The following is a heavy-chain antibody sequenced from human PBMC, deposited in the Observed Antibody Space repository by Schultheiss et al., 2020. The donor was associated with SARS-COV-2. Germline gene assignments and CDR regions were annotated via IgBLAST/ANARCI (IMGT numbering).Heavy chain of an antibody. CDR2: IRSKAYGGTT. CDR3: AIYLGSNADY. D-gene: IGHD4/OR15-4a*01. Sequence: GGSLRLSCTASGFTFGDYAMSWFRQAPGKGLEWVGFIRSKAYGGTTEYAASVKGRFTISRDDSKSIAYLQMNSLRAEDTAIYYCAIYLGSNADYWGPGTLVTVSS. V-gene: IGHV3-49*03. J-gene: IGHJ4*02. CDR1: GFTFGDYA.